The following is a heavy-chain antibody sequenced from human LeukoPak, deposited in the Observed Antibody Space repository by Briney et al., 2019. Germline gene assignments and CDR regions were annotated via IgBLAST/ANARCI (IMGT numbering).Heavy chain of an antibody. CDR2: ISSSGSTI. J-gene: IGHJ6*02. Sequence: GGSLRLSCAASGFTVSSNYMSWVRQAPGKGLEWVSYISSSGSTIYYADSVKGRFTISRDNAKNSLYLQMNSLRAEDTAVYYCARDSSSWYKEDGDYYYGMDVWGQGTTVTVSS. D-gene: IGHD6-13*01. V-gene: IGHV3-11*01. CDR1: GFTVSSNY. CDR3: ARDSSSWYKEDGDYYYGMDV.